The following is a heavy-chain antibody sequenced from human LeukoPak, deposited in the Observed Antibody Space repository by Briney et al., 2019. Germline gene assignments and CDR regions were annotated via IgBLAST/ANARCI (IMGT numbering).Heavy chain of an antibody. J-gene: IGHJ4*02. CDR2: IKYDGSST. V-gene: IGHV3-74*01. Sequence: GGSLRLSCAASGFTFSSYAMSWVRQAPGKGLEWVSRIKYDGSSTSYADSVKGRFTISRDNAKNTVYVNMHSLRDEDTAVYYCARGGRFAYFLDYWGQGNLVTVSS. CDR3: ARGGRFAYFLDY. D-gene: IGHD2-21*01. CDR1: GFTFSSYA.